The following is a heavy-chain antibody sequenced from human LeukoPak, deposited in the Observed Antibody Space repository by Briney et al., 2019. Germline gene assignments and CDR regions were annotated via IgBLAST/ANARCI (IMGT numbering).Heavy chain of an antibody. Sequence: GGSLRLSCAASGFTFDDYAMHWVRQAPGKGLEWVSGISWNSGSIGYADSVKGRFTISRDNAKNSLYLQMNSLRAEDTAVYYCARGGDYPNWFDPWGQGTLVTVSS. CDR2: ISWNSGSI. CDR3: ARGGDYPNWFDP. V-gene: IGHV3-9*01. D-gene: IGHD4-17*01. CDR1: GFTFDDYA. J-gene: IGHJ5*02.